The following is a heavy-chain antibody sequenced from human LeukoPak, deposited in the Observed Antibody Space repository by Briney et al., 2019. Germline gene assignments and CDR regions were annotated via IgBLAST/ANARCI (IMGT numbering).Heavy chain of an antibody. J-gene: IGHJ4*02. CDR3: ARAPTYASGWYGD. CDR2: IDTANGNT. D-gene: IGHD6-19*01. Sequence: ASVKVSCKASGYTFTSHVIHWVRQAPGHRLDWMGWIDTANGNTQNSQNFQGRVTITRDTSASTAYMELSSLRSEDTAVYYCARAPTYASGWYGDWGQGTLVTVSS. CDR1: GYTFTSHV. V-gene: IGHV1-3*04.